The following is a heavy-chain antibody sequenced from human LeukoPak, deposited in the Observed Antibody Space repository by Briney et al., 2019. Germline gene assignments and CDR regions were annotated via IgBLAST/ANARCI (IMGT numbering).Heavy chain of an antibody. CDR2: IYSGGTT. D-gene: IGHD6-13*01. CDR3: ARLSSSWSEAFDY. Sequence: PGGSLRLSCAASGFTVSSNHMSWVRQAPGKGLVWVSVIYSGGTTYYADSVKGRFTISRDNSENTLYLQMNSLRAEDTAVYYCARLSSSWSEAFDYWGQGTLVTVSS. J-gene: IGHJ4*02. CDR1: GFTVSSNH. V-gene: IGHV3-66*04.